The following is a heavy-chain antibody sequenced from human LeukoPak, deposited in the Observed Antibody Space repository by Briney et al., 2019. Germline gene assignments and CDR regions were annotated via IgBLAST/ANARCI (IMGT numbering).Heavy chain of an antibody. CDR1: GDSINSLDL. CDR3: AGLVGRYSSGLYYYYFDY. Sequence: SETLSLTCTVSGDSINSLDLWSWVRQPPGKGLEWIGEMYLSGTTHSNPSVESRVTTSIDKSKNQFFLNLSSVTAADTAVYYCAGLVGRYSSGLYYYYFDYWGQGTLVTVSS. D-gene: IGHD3-22*01. V-gene: IGHV4-4*02. CDR2: MYLSGTT. J-gene: IGHJ4*02.